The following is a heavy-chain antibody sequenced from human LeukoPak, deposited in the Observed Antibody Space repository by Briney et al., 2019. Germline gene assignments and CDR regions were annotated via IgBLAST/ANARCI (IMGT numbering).Heavy chain of an antibody. J-gene: IGHJ4*02. CDR1: GGSISSGDYY. CDR2: IYYSGST. V-gene: IGHV4-30-4*08. D-gene: IGHD6-13*01. CDR3: ASGYSNVYY. Sequence: SETLSLTCTVSGGSISSGDYYWRWIRQPPGKGLEWIGYIYYSGSTYYNPYLKSRVTISVDTSKNQFSLKLSSVTAADTAVYYCASGYSNVYYWGQGTLVTVSS.